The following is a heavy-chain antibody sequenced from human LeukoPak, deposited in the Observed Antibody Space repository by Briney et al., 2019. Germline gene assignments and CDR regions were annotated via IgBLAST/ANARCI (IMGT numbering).Heavy chain of an antibody. CDR2: ISGSGDNT. Sequence: PGGSLRLSCAASGFTFSTYAMSWVRQAPGKGLEWVSAISGSGDNTYYADSVKGRFTISRDNSKNTLYLQMNSLRAEDTAVYYCAKDRGFGAAAGHSFYFDYWGQGTLVTVSS. CDR3: AKDRGFGAAAGHSFYFDY. CDR1: GFTFSTYA. J-gene: IGHJ4*02. V-gene: IGHV3-23*01. D-gene: IGHD6-25*01.